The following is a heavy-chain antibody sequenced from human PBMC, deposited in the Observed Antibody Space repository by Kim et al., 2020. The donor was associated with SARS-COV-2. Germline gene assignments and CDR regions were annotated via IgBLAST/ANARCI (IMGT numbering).Heavy chain of an antibody. CDR3: VRPYGSGTYYAGWFDP. CDR1: GGSINSTYY. D-gene: IGHD3-10*01. V-gene: IGHV4-39*01. Sequence: SETLSLTCTVSGGSINSTYYWGWIRQPPGKGLAWIGSIYFSGTTTYYNLSLKSRVTISVDTSRNQFSLRLSSVTAADTAVYYCVRPYGSGTYYAGWFDPWGQGILVTVSS. CDR2: IYFSGTT. J-gene: IGHJ5*02.